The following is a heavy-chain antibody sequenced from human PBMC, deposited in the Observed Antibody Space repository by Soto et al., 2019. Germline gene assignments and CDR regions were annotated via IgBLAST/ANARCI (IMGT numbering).Heavy chain of an antibody. CDR3: ARGEGVTIFGVVIIPPGYYYGMDV. Sequence: GASVKVSCKASGYTFTSYAMHWVRQAPGQRLEWMGRINAGNGNTKYSQKFQGRFTITRDTSASTAYLELSILRSDDTALYYCARGEGVTIFGVVIIPPGYYYGMDVWGQGTTVTVSS. V-gene: IGHV1-3*01. D-gene: IGHD3-3*01. J-gene: IGHJ6*02. CDR2: INAGNGNT. CDR1: GYTFTSYA.